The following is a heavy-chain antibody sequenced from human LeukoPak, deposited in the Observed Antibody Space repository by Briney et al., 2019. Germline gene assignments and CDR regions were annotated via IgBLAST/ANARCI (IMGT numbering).Heavy chain of an antibody. V-gene: IGHV4-4*07. CDR3: ARSDYGDYDLLTWFDP. J-gene: IGHJ5*02. CDR2: IYTSGST. CDR1: GGSINNYY. Sequence: SETLSLTCIVSGGSINNYYWNWIRQPAGQGLEWIGRIYTSGSTNYNPSLKSRVTMSVDTSKNQFSLKLRSVTAADTAVYYCARSDYGDYDLLTWFDPWGQGTLVIVSS. D-gene: IGHD4-17*01.